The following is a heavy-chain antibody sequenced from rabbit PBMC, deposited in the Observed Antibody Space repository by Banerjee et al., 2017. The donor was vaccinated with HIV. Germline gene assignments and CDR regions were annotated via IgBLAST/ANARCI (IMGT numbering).Heavy chain of an antibody. CDR2: IDGGSSGIT. CDR1: GFSFSSYYY. D-gene: IGHD8-1*01. J-gene: IGHJ4*01. Sequence: QSLEESGGDLVKPGASLTLTCTASGFSFSSYYYMCWVRQAPGKGLEWIACIDGGSSGITYYASWAKGRFTRSKTSSTTVTLQMTSLTAADTATYFCARMIGYASSGYYWYFDLWGPGTLVTVS. V-gene: IGHV1S40*01. CDR3: ARMIGYASSGYYWYFDL.